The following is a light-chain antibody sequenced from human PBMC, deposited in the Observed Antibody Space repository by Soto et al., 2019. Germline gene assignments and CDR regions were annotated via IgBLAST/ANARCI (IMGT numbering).Light chain of an antibody. CDR1: QGLVHSDGNTY. CDR2: EIS. V-gene: IGKV2-24*01. CDR3: MQATQFPYT. Sequence: DIVMTPTPLSSPVTLGQPASISCRSSQGLVHSDGNTYLSWLQQRPGQPPRLLIYEISNRFSGVPDRFSGSGAGTDFTLNISRVEAEDVVMYYCMQATQFPYTFGQGTTLEIK. J-gene: IGKJ2*01.